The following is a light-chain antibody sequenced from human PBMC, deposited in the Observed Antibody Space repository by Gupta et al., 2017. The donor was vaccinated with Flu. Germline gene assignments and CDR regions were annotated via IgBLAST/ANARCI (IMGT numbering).Light chain of an antibody. Sequence: KVTISCSGSSSNIGNNYVTWYQQLPGPAPKLLIYENNKRPSGVPDRFSGSKSDTSATLTITGLQTGDEAVYYCDTWDSSRSAGVFGGGTKLTVL. J-gene: IGLJ3*02. CDR1: SSNIGNNY. CDR2: ENN. CDR3: DTWDSSRSAGV. V-gene: IGLV1-51*02.